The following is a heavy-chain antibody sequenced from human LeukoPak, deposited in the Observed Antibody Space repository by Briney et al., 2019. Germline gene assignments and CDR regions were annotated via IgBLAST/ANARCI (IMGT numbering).Heavy chain of an antibody. CDR3: ARDQGYCSSTSCYSFDY. CDR2: INPNSGGT. J-gene: IGHJ4*02. CDR1: GYTFTGYY. V-gene: IGHV1-2*02. Sequence: ASVKVSCKACGYTFTGYYMHWVRQAPGQGLEWMGWINPNSGGTNYAQKFQGRVTMTRDTSISTAYMELSRLRSDDTAVYYCARDQGYCSSTSCYSFDYWGQGTLVTVSS. D-gene: IGHD2-2*01.